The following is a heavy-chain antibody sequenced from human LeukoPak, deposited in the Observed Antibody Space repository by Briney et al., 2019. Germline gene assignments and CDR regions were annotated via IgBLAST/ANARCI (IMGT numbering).Heavy chain of an antibody. V-gene: IGHV3-9*01. CDR3: AKDIRATSVAGTSGFDY. CDR1: GFTYDDYA. D-gene: IGHD6-19*01. Sequence: GGSLRLSCAASGFTYDDYAMHWVRQAPRKGLEWVSGISRNSGSIVYADSVKGRFTISRDNAKNSLYLQMNSLRAEDTALYYCAKDIRATSVAGTSGFDYWGQGTLVTVSS. CDR2: ISRNSGSI. J-gene: IGHJ4*02.